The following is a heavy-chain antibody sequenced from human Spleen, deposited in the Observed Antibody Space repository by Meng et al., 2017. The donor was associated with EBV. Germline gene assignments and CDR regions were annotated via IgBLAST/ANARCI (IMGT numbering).Heavy chain of an antibody. CDR1: GDTLSDLS. CDR3: AIGDYHDITIYYGS. J-gene: IGHJ5*02. CDR2: CDPEDGEI. Sequence: VQSVAEVKKPGASVKVSCKVSGDTLSDLSIHWVRQALGKGLEWMGGCDPEDGEIVYAQNFQGRVTMTKDTSTDTAYMELNSLTSEDTAVYFCAIGDYHDITIYYGSWGQGTLVTVSS. V-gene: IGHV1-24*01. D-gene: IGHD3-22*01.